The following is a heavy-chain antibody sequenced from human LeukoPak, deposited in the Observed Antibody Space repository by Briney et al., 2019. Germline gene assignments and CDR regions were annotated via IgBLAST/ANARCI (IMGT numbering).Heavy chain of an antibody. CDR3: AREGLGYCSSTSCYAHAFDI. D-gene: IGHD2-2*01. CDR2: ISYDGSNK. Sequence: GGSLRLSCAASGFTFSSYAMHWVRQAPGKGLEWVAVISYDGSNKYYADSVKGRFTISRDNSKNTLYLQMNILRAEDTAVYYCAREGLGYCSSTSCYAHAFDIWGQGTMVTVSS. V-gene: IGHV3-30*01. J-gene: IGHJ3*02. CDR1: GFTFSSYA.